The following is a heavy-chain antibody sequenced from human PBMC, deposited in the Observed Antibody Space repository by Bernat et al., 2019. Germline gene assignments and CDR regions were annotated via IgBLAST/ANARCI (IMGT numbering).Heavy chain of an antibody. CDR2: IKSKTDGGTT. CDR3: TNAVLLWFGELPDY. V-gene: IGHV3-15*01. J-gene: IGHJ4*02. Sequence: EVQLVESGGGLVKPGGSLRLSCAASGFTFSNASMSWVRQAPGKGLEWVGRIKSKTDGGTTDYAAPVKGTFTISRDDSRSTLYLQMNSLKTEDTAVYCCTNAVLLWFGELPDYWGQGTLVTVS. D-gene: IGHD3-10*01. CDR1: GFTFSNAS.